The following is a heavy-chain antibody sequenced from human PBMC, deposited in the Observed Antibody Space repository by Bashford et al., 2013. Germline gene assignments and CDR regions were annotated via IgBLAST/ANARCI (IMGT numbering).Heavy chain of an antibody. J-gene: IGHJ6*02. Sequence: GSLRLSCVASGFSFSNHAMHWVRQAPGKALEWLAMIYSDGSDEYYDPSIMGRATVSRDNSKNTLDLQMNSLSDEDTAVYYCARLTSYGMDVWGQGTTVTVSS. CDR3: ARLTSYGMDV. V-gene: IGHV3-33*01. CDR2: IYSDGSDE. CDR1: GFSFSNHA.